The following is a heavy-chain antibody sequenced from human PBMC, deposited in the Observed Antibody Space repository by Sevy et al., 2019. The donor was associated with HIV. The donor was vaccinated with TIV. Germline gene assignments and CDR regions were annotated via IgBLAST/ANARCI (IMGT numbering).Heavy chain of an antibody. D-gene: IGHD3-3*01. CDR1: GYTFTSYG. Sequence: ASVKVSCKASGYTFTSYGISWVRQAPGQGLEWMGWISAYNGNTNYAQKLQGRVTMTTDTSTITAYMELRSLRSDDTAVYYCARVVSFYDFWRGTDYWGQGTLVTVSS. CDR2: ISAYNGNT. V-gene: IGHV1-18*01. CDR3: ARVVSFYDFWRGTDY. J-gene: IGHJ4*02.